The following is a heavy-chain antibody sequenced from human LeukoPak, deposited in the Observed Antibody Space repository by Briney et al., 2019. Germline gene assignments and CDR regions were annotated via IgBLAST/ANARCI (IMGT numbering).Heavy chain of an antibody. Sequence: SVKVSCKASGGTFSSYAISWVRQAPGQGLEWMGGIIPIFGTANYAQKFQGRVTITADESTSTAYMELSSLRSEDTAVHYCAREYRNGYYFDYWGQGTLVTVSS. V-gene: IGHV1-69*01. CDR2: IIPIFGTA. CDR1: GGTFSSYA. J-gene: IGHJ4*02. D-gene: IGHD6-25*01. CDR3: AREYRNGYYFDY.